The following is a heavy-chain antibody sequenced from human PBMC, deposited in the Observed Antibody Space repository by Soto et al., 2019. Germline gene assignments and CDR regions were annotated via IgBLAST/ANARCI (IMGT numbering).Heavy chain of an antibody. Sequence: SETLSLTCTVSGGSMRNVYWSWIRQPPGKRLEWIGFIFHSGNAKYNPSLKSRVTISIDTSKSQFPLSLDSVTAADTAVYFCARAHAPTLPFDYWGLGTLVTVSS. V-gene: IGHV4-59*01. CDR2: IFHSGNA. CDR1: GGSMRNVY. J-gene: IGHJ4*01. CDR3: ARAHAPTLPFDY. D-gene: IGHD2-15*01.